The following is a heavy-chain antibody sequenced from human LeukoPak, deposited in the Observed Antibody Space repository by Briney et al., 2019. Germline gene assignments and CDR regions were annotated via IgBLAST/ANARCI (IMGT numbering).Heavy chain of an antibody. CDR3: ARGKGIAVASTLGAFDI. CDR2: ISHSGGTT. J-gene: IGHJ3*02. Sequence: GGSLRLSCAASGFTFSDYYMTWIRQAPGKGLEWVSYISHSGGTTYYADSVKGRFTISRDNAKNSLSLQINGLRAEDTAVYYCARGKGIAVASTLGAFDIWGQGTIVTVS. D-gene: IGHD6-19*01. V-gene: IGHV3-11*01. CDR1: GFTFSDYY.